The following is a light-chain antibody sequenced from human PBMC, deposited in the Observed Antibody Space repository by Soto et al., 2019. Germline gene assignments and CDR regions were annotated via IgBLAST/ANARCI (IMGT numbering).Light chain of an antibody. Sequence: DIQMTQSPSSLSASVGDRVTITCRASQSISSYLNWYQQKPGKAPKLLIYAASSLQSGVPSRFSGSGSGTDFTLTISSLQPEDFAISSFQQSYSTPIFGQGTKLEIK. CDR2: AAS. V-gene: IGKV1-39*01. CDR1: QSISSY. J-gene: IGKJ2*01. CDR3: QQSYSTPI.